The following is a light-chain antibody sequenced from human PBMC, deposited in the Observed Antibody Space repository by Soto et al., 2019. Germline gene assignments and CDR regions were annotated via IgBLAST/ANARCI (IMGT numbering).Light chain of an antibody. CDR1: QTISTY. V-gene: IGKV1-39*01. Sequence: DIQMTQSPSSLSASVRDRVTITCRASQTISTYLNWYQQKPGKAPRLLIYDASSLLSGVPSRFSGSGSGTDFTLTIASLQPEDFSTYYCQQSDSTPYTVGQGTKVEI. CDR3: QQSDSTPYT. CDR2: DAS. J-gene: IGKJ2*01.